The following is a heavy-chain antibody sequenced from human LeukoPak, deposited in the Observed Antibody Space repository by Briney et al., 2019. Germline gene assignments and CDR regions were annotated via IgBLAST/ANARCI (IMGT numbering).Heavy chain of an antibody. Sequence: SETLSLTCTVSGGSISSYYWSWIRQPPGKGLEWIGYIYYSGSTNYNPSLKSRVTISVDTSKSQFSLKLSSVTAADTAVYYCARLNYDSSGYRSPPDYWGQGTLVTVSS. V-gene: IGHV4-59*08. J-gene: IGHJ4*02. CDR2: IYYSGST. D-gene: IGHD3-22*01. CDR1: GGSISSYY. CDR3: ARLNYDSSGYRSPPDY.